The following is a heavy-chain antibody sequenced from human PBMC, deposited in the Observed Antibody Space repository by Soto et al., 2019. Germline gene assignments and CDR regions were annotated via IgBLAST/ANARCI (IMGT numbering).Heavy chain of an antibody. CDR3: VRDGDHHDFDY. D-gene: IGHD7-27*01. CDR1: GYTFTRYF. J-gene: IGHJ4*03. CDR2: ISPSVGVT. V-gene: IGHV1-46*01. Sequence: GASVKVSCKASGYTFTRYFVHWVRQAFGQGLEWMARISPSVGVTIYAQKFQGRVTLTRDTSTSTVYMQLSSLRSDDTALYYCVRDGDHHDFDYWGQGTTVTVSS.